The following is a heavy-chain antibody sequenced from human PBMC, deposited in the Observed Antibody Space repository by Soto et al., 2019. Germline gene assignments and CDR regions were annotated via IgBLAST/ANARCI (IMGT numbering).Heavy chain of an antibody. CDR1: EFSVSSNY. Sequence: EVQLVESGGGLIQPGGSLRLSCAASEFSVSSNYLSWVRQAPGKGLEWVSGIYSGGATYYADSVKGRFTFSRDNSKDTVFLQMNSGRVEDTAVYYCARGLYRAFDCWGQGTLVTVSS. D-gene: IGHD2-8*01. V-gene: IGHV3-53*01. CDR2: IYSGGAT. J-gene: IGHJ4*02. CDR3: ARGLYRAFDC.